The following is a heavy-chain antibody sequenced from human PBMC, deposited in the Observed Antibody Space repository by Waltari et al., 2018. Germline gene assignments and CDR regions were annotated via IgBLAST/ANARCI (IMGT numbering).Heavy chain of an antibody. Sequence: QVQLQPWGAGLLKPSETLSLTCAVYGGSFSGYYWSWIRQPPGKGLEWIGEINHSGSTNYNPSRKSRVTISVDTSKNQFSLKLSSVTAADTAVYYCARQVQLWLREKNFDYWGQGTLVTVSS. CDR2: INHSGST. CDR3: ARQVQLWLREKNFDY. CDR1: GGSFSGYY. J-gene: IGHJ4*02. D-gene: IGHD5-18*01. V-gene: IGHV4-34*01.